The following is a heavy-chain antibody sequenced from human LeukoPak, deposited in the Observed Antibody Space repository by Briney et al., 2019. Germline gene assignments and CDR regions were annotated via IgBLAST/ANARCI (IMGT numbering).Heavy chain of an antibody. CDR3: AKTKFPYGDYRIDY. V-gene: IGHV3-74*01. CDR2: VNSDGSRT. D-gene: IGHD4-17*01. J-gene: IGHJ4*02. Sequence: QTGGSLRLSCAASGFTFSSYWLHWVRQAPGKGLVWVSRVNSDGSRTTYGDSVKGRFTISRDNSKNSLYLQMNSLRTEDTALYYCAKTKFPYGDYRIDYWGQGTLVTVSS. CDR1: GFTFSSYW.